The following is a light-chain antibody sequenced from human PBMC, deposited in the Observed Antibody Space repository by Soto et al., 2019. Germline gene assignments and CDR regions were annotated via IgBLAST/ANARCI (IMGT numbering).Light chain of an antibody. Sequence: DIQLTQSPSFLSASVGDRVTITCRASQGISSYLAWYQQKPGIATKFLIYAASTLQSGVPSRFSGSGSGTEFTLTISSLLPEEFATYYCQQGKSYPLTFGGGTNVEIK. CDR3: QQGKSYPLT. CDR2: AAS. J-gene: IGKJ4*01. CDR1: QGISSY. V-gene: IGKV1-9*01.